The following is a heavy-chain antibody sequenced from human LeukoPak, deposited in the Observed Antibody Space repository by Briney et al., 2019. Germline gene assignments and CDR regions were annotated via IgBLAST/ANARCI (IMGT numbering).Heavy chain of an antibody. CDR2: ISYDGSNK. J-gene: IGHJ4*02. CDR1: GFTFSSYG. Sequence: PGGSLRLSCAASGFTFSSYGMHWVRQAPGKGLEWVAVISYDGSNKYYADSVKGRFTISRDNSKNTLYLQMNSLRAEDTAVYYCAKDRVAYGDYVPLDYWGQGTLVTVSS. CDR3: AKDRVAYGDYVPLDY. D-gene: IGHD4-17*01. V-gene: IGHV3-30*18.